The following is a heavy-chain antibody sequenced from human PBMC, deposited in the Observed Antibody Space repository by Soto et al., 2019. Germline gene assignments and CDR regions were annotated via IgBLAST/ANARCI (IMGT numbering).Heavy chain of an antibody. CDR3: AKVPRGPDYYYYYGKDV. D-gene: IGHD5-12*01. Sequence: QVQLVESGGGVVQPGRSLRLSCAASGFTFSSYGMHWVRQAPGKGLEWVAVISYDGSNKYYADSVKGRFTISRDNSKNTLYLQMNSLRAEDTAVYYCAKVPRGPDYYYYYGKDVWGQGTTVTVSS. CDR2: ISYDGSNK. V-gene: IGHV3-30*18. J-gene: IGHJ6*02. CDR1: GFTFSSYG.